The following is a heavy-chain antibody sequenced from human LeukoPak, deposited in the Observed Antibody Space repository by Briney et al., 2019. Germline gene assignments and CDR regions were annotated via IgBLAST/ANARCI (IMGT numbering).Heavy chain of an antibody. D-gene: IGHD5-12*01. CDR3: ARAGRGYSGYDQVDY. Sequence: GGSLRLSCAGSGFTFRNYEMSWVRQAPGKGLEWVSHISRDGSTVYYRDSVKGRFTISRDNAKNSLYLQMNSLRAEDTAVYYCARAGRGYSGYDQVDYWGQGTLVTVSS. CDR1: GFTFRNYE. J-gene: IGHJ4*02. CDR2: ISRDGSTV. V-gene: IGHV3-48*03.